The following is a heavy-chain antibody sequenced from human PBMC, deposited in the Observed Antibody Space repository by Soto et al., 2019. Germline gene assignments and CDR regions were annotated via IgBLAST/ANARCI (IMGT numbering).Heavy chain of an antibody. V-gene: IGHV3-15*07. CDR2: IKSKTDGGTT. Sequence: EVQLVESGGGLVKPGGSLRLSCAASGFTFSNAWMNWVCQAPGKGLEWVGRIKSKTDGGTTDYAAPVKGRFTISRDDSKNTLYLQMNSLKTEDTAVYYCTTSDYYYYYGMDVWGQGTTVTVSS. CDR3: TTSDYYYYYGMDV. CDR1: GFTFSNAW. J-gene: IGHJ6*02.